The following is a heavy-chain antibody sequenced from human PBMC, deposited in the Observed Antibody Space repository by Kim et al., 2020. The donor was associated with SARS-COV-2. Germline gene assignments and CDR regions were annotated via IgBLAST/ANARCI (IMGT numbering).Heavy chain of an antibody. CDR3: ARALGAHYYGSGRYADY. D-gene: IGHD3-10*01. CDR2: IGGSGTYT. Sequence: GGSLRLSCAASQFTFSSYAMSWVRQAPGKGLEWVSAIGGSGTYTHYADSVKGRFTISRDNSKNTVWLQMNSLGPEDTALYYCARALGAHYYGSGRYADYWGQGTLVTVSS. J-gene: IGHJ4*02. CDR1: QFTFSSYA. V-gene: IGHV3-23*05.